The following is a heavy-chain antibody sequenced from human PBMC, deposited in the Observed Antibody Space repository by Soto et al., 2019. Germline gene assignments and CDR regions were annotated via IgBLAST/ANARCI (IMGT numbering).Heavy chain of an antibody. CDR1: GFTFRGYW. Sequence: EVQLVESGGGLIQPGGSLRLSCAASGFTFRGYWMHWVRQVPGKGLEWVLRINGDGSVTQCADSVKCRFTISRDNVNNTLHLQMDSLRVEDTAGYYCARSGYSGICGDYWGQGVLVTVSS. J-gene: IGHJ4*02. D-gene: IGHD5-12*01. CDR3: ARSGYSGICGDY. CDR2: INGDGSVT. V-gene: IGHV3-74*03.